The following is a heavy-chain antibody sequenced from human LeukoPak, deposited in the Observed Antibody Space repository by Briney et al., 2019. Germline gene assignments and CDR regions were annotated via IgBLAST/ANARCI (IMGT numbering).Heavy chain of an antibody. CDR3: TRVMWDSSGYPIDY. J-gene: IGHJ4*02. V-gene: IGHV3-23*01. CDR2: ISGNGGRT. Sequence: GGSLRLSCAASGFTFSSYAMSWVRQAPGKGLEWVSAISGNGGRTYYADSVKGRFTTSRDNSKNTLNLQMHRLGVEDTAVYYCTRVMWDSSGYPIDYWGQGSLVTVSS. CDR1: GFTFSSYA. D-gene: IGHD3-22*01.